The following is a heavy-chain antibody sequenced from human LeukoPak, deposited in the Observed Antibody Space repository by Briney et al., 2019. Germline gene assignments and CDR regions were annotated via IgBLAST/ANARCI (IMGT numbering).Heavy chain of an antibody. D-gene: IGHD5-18*01. J-gene: IGHJ6*03. V-gene: IGHV4-34*01. CDR2: INHSGST. CDR3: ARTFARYGTYYYYYMDV. Sequence: SETLSLTCAVYGGSFSGYYWSWIRQPPGKGLEWIGEINHSGSTNYNPSLKSRVTISVDTSKNQFSLKLSSVTAADTAVYYCARTFARYGTYYYYYMDVWGKGTTVTISS. CDR1: GGSFSGYY.